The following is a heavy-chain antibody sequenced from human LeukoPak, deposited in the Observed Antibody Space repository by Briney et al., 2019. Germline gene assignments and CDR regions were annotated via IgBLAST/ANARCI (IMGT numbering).Heavy chain of an antibody. CDR3: ARGAAADYLDY. V-gene: IGHV4-31*03. CDR1: GGSISSGGYY. J-gene: IGHJ4*02. D-gene: IGHD6-13*01. CDR2: IYYSGST. Sequence: SETLSLTCTVSGGSISSGGYYWSWIRQHPGKGLEWIGYIYYSGSTYYNPSLKSRVTISVDTSKNQFSLKLSSVTAADTAVYYCARGAAADYLDYWGQGTLVTVSS.